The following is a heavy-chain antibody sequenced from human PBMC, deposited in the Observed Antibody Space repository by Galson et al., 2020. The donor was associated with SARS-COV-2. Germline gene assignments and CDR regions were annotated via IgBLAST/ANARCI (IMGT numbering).Heavy chain of an antibody. Sequence: SETLSLTCSVSGDSLTSGGFFWPWIRQHPGKGLEWIGNVYNTGSVYYNSSLESRARISIDLSKNEFSLRVTSVTATDTAVYYCARGAGNRGGLLWGQGTLATVSS. CDR2: VYNTGSV. D-gene: IGHD3-10*01. CDR1: GDSLTSGGFF. V-gene: IGHV4-31*03. CDR3: ARGAGNRGGLL. J-gene: IGHJ4*02.